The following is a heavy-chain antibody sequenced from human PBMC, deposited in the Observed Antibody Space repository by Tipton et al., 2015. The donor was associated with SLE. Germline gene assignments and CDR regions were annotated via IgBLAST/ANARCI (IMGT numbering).Heavy chain of an antibody. CDR2: IYYSGST. J-gene: IGHJ4*02. Sequence: GLVKPSGTLSLTCAVSGGSISSSNWWSWVRQPPGKGLEWIGDIYYSGSTYYNPSLKSRVTISVDTSKNQFSLKLSSVTAADTAVYYCAKDDYGDSEWYWGQGTLVTVSS. V-gene: IGHV4-4*02. D-gene: IGHD4-17*01. CDR1: GGSISSSNW. CDR3: AKDDYGDSEWY.